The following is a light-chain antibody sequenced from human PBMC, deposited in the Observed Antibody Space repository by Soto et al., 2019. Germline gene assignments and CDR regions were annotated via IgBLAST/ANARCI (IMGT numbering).Light chain of an antibody. V-gene: IGKV3D-7*01. CDR3: QQHYNLPWT. CDR1: QRVSSSY. Sequence: PGERVTLSCRASQRVSSSYLTWYQQKPGQAPRLLIYGASTRATSIPARFSGSGSGTDFTLTISSLQPEDFAVYYCQQHYNLPWTFGQGTKLEIK. CDR2: GAS. J-gene: IGKJ1*01.